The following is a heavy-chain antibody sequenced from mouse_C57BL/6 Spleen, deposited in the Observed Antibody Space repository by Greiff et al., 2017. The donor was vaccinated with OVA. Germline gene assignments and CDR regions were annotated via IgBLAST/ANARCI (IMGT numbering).Heavy chain of an antibody. V-gene: IGHV14-2*01. D-gene: IGHD1-1*01. CDR1: GSNIKDYY. CDR3: ARREYYGSSYVGWYFDV. CDR2: IDPEDGET. Sequence: EVQLQQSGAELVKPGASVKLSCPASGSNIKDYYMHWVKQRTEQGLEWIGRIDPEDGETKYAPKFQGKATITADTSSNTAYLQLSSLTSEDTAVYYCARREYYGSSYVGWYFDVWGTGTTVTVSS. J-gene: IGHJ1*03.